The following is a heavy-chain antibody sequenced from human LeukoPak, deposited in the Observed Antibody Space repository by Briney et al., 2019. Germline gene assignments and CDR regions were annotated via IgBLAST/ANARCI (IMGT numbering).Heavy chain of an antibody. Sequence: GGSLRLSCAASGFTFSSYGMNWVRQAPGKGLEWVSSISSGSTYIYYADSVRGRFTISRDNAKNSLYLHMNSLRVDDTAIYYCARRIGYCSHPSCDEFYFDSWGQGTLVSVSS. J-gene: IGHJ4*02. CDR1: GFTFSSYG. CDR3: ARRIGYCSHPSCDEFYFDS. CDR2: ISSGSTYI. D-gene: IGHD2-15*01. V-gene: IGHV3-21*06.